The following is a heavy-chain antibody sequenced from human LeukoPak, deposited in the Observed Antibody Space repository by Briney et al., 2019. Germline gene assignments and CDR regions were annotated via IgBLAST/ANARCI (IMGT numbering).Heavy chain of an antibody. Sequence: GGSLGLLCAASGFPFSSYSMNWAPRPPGKGLEGVSSISSSSNYIYYADSVKGRFTISRGNSKNTLYLQMNSLRAEDTAVYYCAKVGVDTAMVLYWYFDLWGRGTLVTVSS. CDR2: ISSSSNYI. V-gene: IGHV3-21*01. D-gene: IGHD5-18*01. CDR3: AKVGVDTAMVLYWYFDL. J-gene: IGHJ2*01. CDR1: GFPFSSYS.